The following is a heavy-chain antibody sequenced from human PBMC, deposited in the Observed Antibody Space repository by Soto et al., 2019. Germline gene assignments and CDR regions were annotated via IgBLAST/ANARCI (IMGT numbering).Heavy chain of an antibody. CDR1: SSGGYS. CDR3: ARDFSMVVVAPGY. V-gene: IGHV4-30-2*04. CDR2: IYHSANT. Sequence: SSGGYSWGWIRQPPGKGLEWIGYIYHSANTYYNPSLKSRVTITRDTYASTAYMELTSLRSEDTAVYYCARDFSMVVVAPGYWGQGTLVTVSS. J-gene: IGHJ4*02. D-gene: IGHD3-22*01.